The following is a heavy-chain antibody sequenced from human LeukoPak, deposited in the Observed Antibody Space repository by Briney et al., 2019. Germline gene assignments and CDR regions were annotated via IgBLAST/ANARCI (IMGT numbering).Heavy chain of an antibody. Sequence: GGSLRLSCAASGFTFSSYGMHWVRNAPGKGLEWVAVIWYDGSNKYYADSVKGRFTISRDNSKNTLYLQMNSRRAEDTAVYYCASASYCKGGSCYSVHWGQGTLVTVSS. D-gene: IGHD2-15*01. J-gene: IGHJ4*02. V-gene: IGHV3-33*01. CDR2: IWYDGSNK. CDR3: ASASYCKGGSCYSVH. CDR1: GFTFSSYG.